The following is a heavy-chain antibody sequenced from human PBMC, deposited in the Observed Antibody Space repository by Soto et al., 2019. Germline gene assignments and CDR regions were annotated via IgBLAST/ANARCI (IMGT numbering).Heavy chain of an antibody. D-gene: IGHD3-3*01. CDR2: IYYSGST. CDR1: GGSISSGDYY. CDR3: ARWWSGSRQGFDP. J-gene: IGHJ5*02. Sequence: QVQLQESGPGLVKPSQTLSLTCTVSGGSISSGDYYWSWIRQHPGKGLEWIGYIYYSGSTYYNPSRQSLVTISVDTSKNQFSLKLSSVTAADTAVYYCARWWSGSRQGFDPWGQGTLVTVSS. V-gene: IGHV4-31*01.